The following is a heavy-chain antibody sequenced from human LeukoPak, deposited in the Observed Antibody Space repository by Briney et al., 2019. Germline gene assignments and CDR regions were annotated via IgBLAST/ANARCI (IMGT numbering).Heavy chain of an antibody. CDR1: GFTFSNAW. D-gene: IGHD6-19*01. Sequence: PGGSLRLSCAASGFTFSNAWMSWVRQAPGKGLEWVGRIKSKTDGGTTDYAAPVKGRFTMSRDDSKNTLYLQMDSLRAEDTAVYYCVRVDSSGWHGWFDPWGQGTLVTVSS. CDR2: IKSKTDGGTT. J-gene: IGHJ5*02. CDR3: VRVDSSGWHGWFDP. V-gene: IGHV3-15*01.